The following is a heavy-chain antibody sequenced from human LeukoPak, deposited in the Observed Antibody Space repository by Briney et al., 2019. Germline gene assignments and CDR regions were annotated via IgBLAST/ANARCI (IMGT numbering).Heavy chain of an antibody. Sequence: SETLSLTCTVSGGSISSGDYSWSWIRQPPGKGLEWIGYLYYSGSTYYSPSLKSRVTISVDTSKNQFSLKLSSATAADTAVYYCASGTYYYGSGSYRNFDYWGQGTLVTVSS. D-gene: IGHD3-10*01. V-gene: IGHV4-30-4*01. J-gene: IGHJ4*02. CDR3: ASGTYYYGSGSYRNFDY. CDR1: GGSISSGDYS. CDR2: LYYSGST.